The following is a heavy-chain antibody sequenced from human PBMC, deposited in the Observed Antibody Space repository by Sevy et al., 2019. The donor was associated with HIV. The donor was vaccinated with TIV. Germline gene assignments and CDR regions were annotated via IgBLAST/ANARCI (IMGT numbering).Heavy chain of an antibody. D-gene: IGHD3-9*01. CDR2: IYFTGYT. CDR1: RGSVSVGSYY. V-gene: IGHV4-61*01. Sequence: SETLSLTCTVSRGSVSVGSYYWSWIRQPPGKGLEWIGRIYFTGYTNYKPSLKSRVTISIDTSRNQFSLKLTSVTAADTAMYYCATDQYYDILTGVYGVDVWGQGTTVTVSS. CDR3: ATDQYYDILTGVYGVDV. J-gene: IGHJ6*02.